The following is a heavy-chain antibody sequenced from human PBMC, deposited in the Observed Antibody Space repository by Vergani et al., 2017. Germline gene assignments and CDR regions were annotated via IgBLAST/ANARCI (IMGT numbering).Heavy chain of an antibody. J-gene: IGHJ4*02. V-gene: IGHV3-33*01. D-gene: IGHD1-14*01. CDR1: GFIFKNHG. CDR3: ARDGRIDAEGTELDY. Sequence: QVQLVESGGGVVQPGTSLRLSCAASGFIFKNHGMQWVRQAPGKGLEWVALIWDVGSKKNYGDSMKGRFTISRDNAKNMMYLQLNSLRDEDTAVYYCARDGRIDAEGTELDYWGQGTLVTVSS. CDR2: IWDVGSKK.